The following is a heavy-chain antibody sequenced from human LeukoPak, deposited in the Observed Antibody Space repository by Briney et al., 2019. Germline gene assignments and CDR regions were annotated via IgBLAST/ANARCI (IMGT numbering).Heavy chain of an antibody. D-gene: IGHD1-26*01. CDR1: GGSISSSSYY. CDR3: VRHKWELLGVYYFDY. J-gene: IGHJ4*02. CDR2: IYYSGST. V-gene: IGHV4-39*01. Sequence: SETLSLTCTVSGGSISSSSYYWGWIRQPPGKGLEWIGSIYYSGSTYYNPSLKSRVTISVDTSKNQFSLKLSSVTAADTAVYYCVRHKWELLGVYYFDYWGQGTLVTVSS.